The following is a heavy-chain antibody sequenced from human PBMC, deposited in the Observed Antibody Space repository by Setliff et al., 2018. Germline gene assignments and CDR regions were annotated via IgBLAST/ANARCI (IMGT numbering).Heavy chain of an antibody. J-gene: IGHJ4*02. CDR2: VRSRINNFAT. Sequence: GGSLRLSCAASGFTFSRSAIHWVRQASGKGLEWVGRVRSRINNFATAYDASVKGRFIISRDDSKSVAYLQMDSLKIEDTAVYYCFAAYGYWGQGNLVTVSS. CDR1: GFTFSRSA. D-gene: IGHD2-21*01. V-gene: IGHV3-73*01. CDR3: FAAYGY.